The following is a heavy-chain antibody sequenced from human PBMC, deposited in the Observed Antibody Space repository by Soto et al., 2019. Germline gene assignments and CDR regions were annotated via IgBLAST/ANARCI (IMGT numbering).Heavy chain of an antibody. Sequence: ASVKVSCKASGYTFTSYGISWVRQAPGQGLEWMGWISAFIGNTNYAQKLQGRVTMTADESTSTAYMELSSLRSEDTAVYYCARTDSKDGHFDYWGQGTLVTVSS. CDR2: ISAFIGNT. J-gene: IGHJ4*02. V-gene: IGHV1-18*01. D-gene: IGHD4-4*01. CDR1: GYTFTSYG. CDR3: ARTDSKDGHFDY.